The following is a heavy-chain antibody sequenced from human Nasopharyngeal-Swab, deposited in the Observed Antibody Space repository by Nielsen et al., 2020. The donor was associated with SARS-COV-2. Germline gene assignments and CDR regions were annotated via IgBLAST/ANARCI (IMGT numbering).Heavy chain of an antibody. CDR3: ARGGPLLRYFPRNWFDP. CDR2: INHSGST. V-gene: IGHV4-34*01. D-gene: IGHD3-9*01. Sequence: WIRQPPGKGLEWIGEINHSGSTNYNPSLKSRVTISVDTSKNQFSLKLRFVTAADTAVYYCARGGPLLRYFPRNWFDPWGQGTLVTVSS. J-gene: IGHJ5*02.